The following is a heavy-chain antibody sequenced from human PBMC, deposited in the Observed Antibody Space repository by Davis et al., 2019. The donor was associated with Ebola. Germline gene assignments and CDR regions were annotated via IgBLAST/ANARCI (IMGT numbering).Heavy chain of an antibody. Sequence: MPSETLSLTCAVSGGSISSSNWWSWVRQPPGKGLEWIGEIYYSGSTNYNPSLKSRVTISVDTSKNQFSLKLSSVTAADTAVYYCARYTPQYYYGSGSYYNDYGMDVWGQGTTVTVSS. V-gene: IGHV4-4*02. J-gene: IGHJ6*02. CDR2: IYYSGST. CDR3: ARYTPQYYYGSGSYYNDYGMDV. D-gene: IGHD3-10*01. CDR1: GGSISSSNW.